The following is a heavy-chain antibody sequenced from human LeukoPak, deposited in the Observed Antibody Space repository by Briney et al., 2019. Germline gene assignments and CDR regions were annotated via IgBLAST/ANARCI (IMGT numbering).Heavy chain of an antibody. Sequence: GGSLRLSCAASGFTFSSYSMNWVRQAPGKGLEWDSSISSSSSYIYYADSVKGRFTISRDNAKNSLYLQMNSLRAEDTAVYYCARRVAVADTSDDAFDIWGQGTMVTVSS. CDR3: ARRVAVADTSDDAFDI. CDR2: ISSSSSYI. CDR1: GFTFSSYS. D-gene: IGHD6-19*01. V-gene: IGHV3-21*01. J-gene: IGHJ3*02.